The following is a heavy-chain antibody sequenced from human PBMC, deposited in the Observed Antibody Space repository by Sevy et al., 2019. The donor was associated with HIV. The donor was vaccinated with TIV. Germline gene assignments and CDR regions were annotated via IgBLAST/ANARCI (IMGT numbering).Heavy chain of an antibody. CDR3: ARDLGGYSASIGYYLEAFDI. J-gene: IGHJ3*02. Sequence: ASVKVSCKASGGTFSSYAISWVRQASGQGLEWMGGIIPIFGTANYAQKFQGRVTITADESTSTAYMELSSLRSEDTDVYYCARDLGGYSASIGYYLEAFDIWGQGTMVTVSS. CDR1: GGTFSSYA. V-gene: IGHV1-69*13. D-gene: IGHD3-22*01. CDR2: IIPIFGTA.